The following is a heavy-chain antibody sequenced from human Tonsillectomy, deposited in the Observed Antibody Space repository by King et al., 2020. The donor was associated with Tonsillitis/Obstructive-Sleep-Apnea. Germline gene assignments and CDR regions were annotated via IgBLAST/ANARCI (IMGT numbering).Heavy chain of an antibody. D-gene: IGHD3-16*02. CDR2: ISSTGST. V-gene: IGHV4-4*07. CDR3: ARDCYTAPCSWFDP. CDR1: GGSITSYY. Sequence: QLQDSGPGLVKPSETLSLTCTVSGGSITSYYWSWIRQPAGKGLEWIGLISSTGSTNYNPSLKSRVTMSVATSRNQFSLKLSSVTAAHTAVNFCARDCYTAPCSWFDPWVQRTLFTVSS. J-gene: IGHJ5*02.